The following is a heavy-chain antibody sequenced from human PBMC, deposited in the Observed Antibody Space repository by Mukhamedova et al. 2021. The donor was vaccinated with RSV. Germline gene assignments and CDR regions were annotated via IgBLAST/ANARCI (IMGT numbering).Heavy chain of an antibody. CDR3: ARHPGSKSSFDY. Sequence: EYMGIIYPGDSDTRYSPSFQGQVTISADKSISTAYLQWTSLKASDTAIYYCARHPGSKSSFDYWGQGTLVTVSS. CDR2: IYPGDSDT. V-gene: IGHV5-51*01. J-gene: IGHJ4*02. D-gene: IGHD6-6*01.